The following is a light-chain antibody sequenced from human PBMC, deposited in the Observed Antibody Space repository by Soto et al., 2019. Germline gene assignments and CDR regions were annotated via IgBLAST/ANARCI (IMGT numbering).Light chain of an antibody. CDR2: DVS. CDR1: SSDVGGYNY. CDR3: SSYTSRTTDV. Sequence: SALPQPASVSGSPGQSITISCTGTSSDVGGYNYVSWYQQHPGKAPKLMIYDVSNRPSGVSNRFSGSKSGNTASLTISGLQAEDGADYYCSSYTSRTTDVFGTGTKVT. V-gene: IGLV2-14*03. J-gene: IGLJ1*01.